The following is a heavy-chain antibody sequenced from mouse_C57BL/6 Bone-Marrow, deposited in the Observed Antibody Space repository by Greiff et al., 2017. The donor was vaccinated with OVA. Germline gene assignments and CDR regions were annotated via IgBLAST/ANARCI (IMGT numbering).Heavy chain of an antibody. J-gene: IGHJ2*01. Sequence: QVQLQQPGAELVKPGASVKLSCKASGYTFTSYWMHWVKQRPGRGLEWIGRIDPNGGGTKYNEKFKSKATLTVDKPSSTAYMQLSSLTSEDSAVYYCAREGGTTVVAKGFDYWGQGTTLTVSS. V-gene: IGHV1-72*01. CDR1: GYTFTSYW. CDR3: AREGGTTVVAKGFDY. D-gene: IGHD1-1*01. CDR2: IDPNGGGT.